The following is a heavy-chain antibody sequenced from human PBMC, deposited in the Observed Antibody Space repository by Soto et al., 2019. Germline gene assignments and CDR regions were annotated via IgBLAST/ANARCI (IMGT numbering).Heavy chain of an antibody. D-gene: IGHD2-2*01. CDR1: GVTFCNAW. V-gene: IGHV3-15*01. CDR3: TTDLIVVVPAAMLFDY. Sequence: PGGSLRLRCAASGVTFCNAWMGWVRQAPGKGLEWVGRIKSKTDGGTTDYAAPVKGRFTISRDDSKNTLYLQMNSLKTEDTAVYYCTTDLIVVVPAAMLFDYWGQGTLVTVSS. J-gene: IGHJ4*02. CDR2: IKSKTDGGTT.